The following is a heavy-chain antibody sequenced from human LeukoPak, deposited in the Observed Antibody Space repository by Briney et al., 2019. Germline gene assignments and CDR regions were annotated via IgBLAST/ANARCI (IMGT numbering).Heavy chain of an antibody. CDR3: ATGGYGDYSSWYAFDI. CDR2: ISSSSSTI. CDR1: GFTFSSYS. J-gene: IGHJ3*02. D-gene: IGHD4-17*01. Sequence: GGSLRLSCAASGFTFSSYSMNWVRQAPGKGLEWVSYISSSSSTIYYADSVKGRFTISRDNSKNTLYLQMNSLRAEDTAVYYCATGGYGDYSSWYAFDIWGQGTMVTVSS. V-gene: IGHV3-48*01.